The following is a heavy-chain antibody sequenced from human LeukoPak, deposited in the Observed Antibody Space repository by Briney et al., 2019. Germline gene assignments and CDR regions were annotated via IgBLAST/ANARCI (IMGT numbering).Heavy chain of an antibody. V-gene: IGHV3-30*02. CDR1: GFTFSSYG. Sequence: GGSLRLSCAASGFTFSSYGMHWVRQAPGKGLEWVAFIRYDGSNKYYADSVKGRFTISGDNSKNTLYLQMNSLRAEDTAVYHCAKTPIIGQGWLRGSFDYWGQGTLVTVSS. CDR2: IRYDGSNK. D-gene: IGHD5-12*01. CDR3: AKTPIIGQGWLRGSFDY. J-gene: IGHJ4*02.